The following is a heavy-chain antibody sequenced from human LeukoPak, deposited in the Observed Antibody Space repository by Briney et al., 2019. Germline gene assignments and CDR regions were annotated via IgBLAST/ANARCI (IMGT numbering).Heavy chain of an antibody. J-gene: IGHJ4*02. CDR3: ARDRDYGDYNTQDLFVY. Sequence: ASEKVSCKASGYTFTSYAMHWVRQAPGQRLEWMGWINAGNGNTKYSQKFQGRVTITRDTSASTAYMELSSLRSDDTAVYYCARDRDYGDYNTQDLFVYWGQGTLVTVSS. D-gene: IGHD4-17*01. CDR2: INAGNGNT. CDR1: GYTFTSYA. V-gene: IGHV1-3*01.